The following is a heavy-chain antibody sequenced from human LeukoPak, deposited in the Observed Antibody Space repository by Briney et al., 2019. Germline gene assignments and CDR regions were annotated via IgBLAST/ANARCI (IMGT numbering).Heavy chain of an antibody. Sequence: ASVKVSCKXSGYTFTSYYMHWVRQAPGQGLERMGIINPSGGSTSYAQKFQGRVTMTRDTSTSTVYMELSSLRSEDTAVYYCARVGAVAGRAPDYWGQGTLVTVSS. CDR1: GYTFTSYY. CDR3: ARVGAVAGRAPDY. CDR2: INPSGGST. J-gene: IGHJ4*02. V-gene: IGHV1-46*03. D-gene: IGHD6-19*01.